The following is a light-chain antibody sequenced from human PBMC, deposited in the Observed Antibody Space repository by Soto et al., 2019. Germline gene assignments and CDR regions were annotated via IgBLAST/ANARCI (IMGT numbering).Light chain of an antibody. CDR3: QQSNNWPYT. CDR2: GAS. V-gene: IGKV3-15*01. Sequence: EIVLTRSPGTLSVSPGERANLSCRASQSVSTNLAWFQQKPGQAPRLLIYGASTRATGIPARFSGSGSGTEFTLTINSLQSEDLAVYYCQQSNNWPYTFGQGTKLEV. J-gene: IGKJ2*01. CDR1: QSVSTN.